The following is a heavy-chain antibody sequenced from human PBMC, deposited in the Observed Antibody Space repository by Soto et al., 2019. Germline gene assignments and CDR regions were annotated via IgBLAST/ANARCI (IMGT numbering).Heavy chain of an antibody. CDR3: GVRAGGGGACWYLDL. V-gene: IGHV1-3*01. J-gene: IGHJ2*01. D-gene: IGHD1-26*01. Sequence: QVQLVQAGAEVKKPGASVKVSCKASGYTFSNYAMHWVRQAPGQRLEWMGRINAGNGNTKCSQKFRGIVTITRDTAASKAYMELSSLRSEDKAVYYCGVRAGGGGACWYLDLWGRGTLVTVSS. CDR1: GYTFSNYA. CDR2: INAGNGNT.